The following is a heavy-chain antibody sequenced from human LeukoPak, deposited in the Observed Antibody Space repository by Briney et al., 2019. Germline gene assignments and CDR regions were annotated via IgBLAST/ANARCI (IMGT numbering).Heavy chain of an antibody. D-gene: IGHD3-10*01. CDR1: GSTFTSYA. CDR3: PGVGGPDPGSGTQGLDP. V-gene: IGHV1-3*01. J-gene: IGHJ5*02. CDR2: INAGNGNT. Sequence: GASVKASCKASGSTFTSYAMHWVPQAPGQRLEWMGWINAGNGNTKYSQKFQGRVTITADESTSTAYMEMSSLRSEDTAVYSCPGVGGPDPGSGTQGLDPWGRGTLVTVSS.